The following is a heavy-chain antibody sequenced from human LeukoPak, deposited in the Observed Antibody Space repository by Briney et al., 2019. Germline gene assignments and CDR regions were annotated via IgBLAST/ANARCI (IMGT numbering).Heavy chain of an antibody. CDR3: ARDPEGNGNWFDT. CDR1: GGSLSSNNW. V-gene: IGHV4-4*02. CDR2: IFHGGNT. D-gene: IGHD2-8*01. Sequence: PSGTLSLTCAVSGGSLSSNNWWSWVRQPPGKGLEWIGEIFHGGNTNYNPSLMSRVTVLVDKSKNQFPLELSSVTAADTGVYYWARDPEGNGNWFDTWGQGTLVTVSS. J-gene: IGHJ5*02.